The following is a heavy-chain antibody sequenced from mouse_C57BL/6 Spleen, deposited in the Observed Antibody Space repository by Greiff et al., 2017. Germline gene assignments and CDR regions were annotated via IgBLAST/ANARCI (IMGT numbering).Heavy chain of an antibody. J-gene: IGHJ2*01. V-gene: IGHV1-15*01. D-gene: IGHD2-4*01. CDR2: IDPETGGT. CDR1: GYTFTDYE. CDR3: TRKSYDYGYYFDY. Sequence: QVQLQQSGAELVRPGASVTLSCKASGYTFTDYEMHWVKQTPVHGLEWIGAIDPETGGTAYNQKFKGKAILTADKSSSTAYMELRSLTSEDSAVYYCTRKSYDYGYYFDYGGQGTTLTVSS.